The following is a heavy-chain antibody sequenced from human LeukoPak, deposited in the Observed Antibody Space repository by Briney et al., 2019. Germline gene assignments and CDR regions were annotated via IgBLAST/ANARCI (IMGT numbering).Heavy chain of an antibody. V-gene: IGHV3-9*01. CDR2: ISWNSGSI. J-gene: IGHJ5*02. CDR3: AKDMVRGVIGWFDP. CDR1: GFTFDDYA. Sequence: GGSLRLSCAASGFTFDDYAMHRVRQAPGKVLEWVSGISWNSGSIGYADSVKGRFTISRDNAKNSLYLQMNSLRAEDTALYYCAKDMVRGVIGWFDPWGQGTLVTVSS. D-gene: IGHD3-10*01.